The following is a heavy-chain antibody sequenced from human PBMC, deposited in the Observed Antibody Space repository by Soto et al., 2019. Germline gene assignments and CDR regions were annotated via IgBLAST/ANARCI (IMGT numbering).Heavy chain of an antibody. CDR1: CGSISSYY. CDR2: IYYSGST. Sequence: TSETLSLTCTGSCGSISSYYWSWIRQPPGKGLEWIGYIYYSGSTNYNPSLKSRVTISVDTSKNQFSLKLSSVTAADTAVYYCARYGYSYGGYYFDYWGQGTLVTVSS. J-gene: IGHJ4*02. CDR3: ARYGYSYGGYYFDY. V-gene: IGHV4-59*01. D-gene: IGHD5-18*01.